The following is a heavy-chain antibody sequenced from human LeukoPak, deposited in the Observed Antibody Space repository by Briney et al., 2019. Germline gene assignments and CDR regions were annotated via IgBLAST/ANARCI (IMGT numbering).Heavy chain of an antibody. CDR3: ARDHDYGDFRY. J-gene: IGHJ4*02. Sequence: SETLSLTCTVSGGSISSYYWSWIRQPPGKGLEWIGYIYYSGSTNYNPSLKSRVTISVDTSKNQFSLKLSSVTAADTAIYYCARDHDYGDFRYWGQGTLVAVSS. CDR2: IYYSGST. V-gene: IGHV4-59*12. CDR1: GGSISSYY. D-gene: IGHD4-17*01.